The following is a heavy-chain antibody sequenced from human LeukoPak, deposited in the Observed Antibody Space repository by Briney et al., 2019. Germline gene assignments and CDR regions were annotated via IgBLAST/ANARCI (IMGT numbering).Heavy chain of an antibody. V-gene: IGHV1-8*01. CDR3: ARIGPSSWYDYYYYMDV. D-gene: IGHD6-13*01. Sequence: ASVKVSCKASGYTFTSYDINWVRRATGQGLEWMGWMNPNSGNTGYAQKFQGRVTMTRNTSISTAYMELSSLRSEDTAVYYCARIGPSSWYDYYYYMDVWGKGTTVTVSS. CDR2: MNPNSGNT. J-gene: IGHJ6*03. CDR1: GYTFTSYD.